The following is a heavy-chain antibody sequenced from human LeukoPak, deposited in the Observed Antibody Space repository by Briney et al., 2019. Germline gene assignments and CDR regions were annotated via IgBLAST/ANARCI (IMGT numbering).Heavy chain of an antibody. Sequence: GGSLRLSCAASGFTFSSYSMNWVRQAPGKGLEWVSCISSSSSTIYYADSVKGRFTISRDNAKNSLYLQMNSLRAADTAVYYCARAPRDFWSIVRYYYMDVWGKGTTVTVSS. CDR3: ARAPRDFWSIVRYYYMDV. CDR1: GFTFSSYS. J-gene: IGHJ6*03. D-gene: IGHD3-3*01. V-gene: IGHV3-48*01. CDR2: ISSSSSTI.